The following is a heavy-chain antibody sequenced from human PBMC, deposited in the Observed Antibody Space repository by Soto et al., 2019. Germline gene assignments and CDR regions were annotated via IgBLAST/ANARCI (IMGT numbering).Heavy chain of an antibody. Sequence: SETLSLTCAVYGGSFSGYYWSWIRQPPGKGLEWIGEINHSGSTNYNPSLKSRVTISVDTSKNQFSLKLSSVTAADTVVYYCARDPFQRRKYGSDYYYGMDVWGQGTTVTVSS. CDR3: ARDPFQRRKYGSDYYYGMDV. J-gene: IGHJ6*02. CDR1: GGSFSGYY. V-gene: IGHV4-34*01. D-gene: IGHD3-10*01. CDR2: INHSGST.